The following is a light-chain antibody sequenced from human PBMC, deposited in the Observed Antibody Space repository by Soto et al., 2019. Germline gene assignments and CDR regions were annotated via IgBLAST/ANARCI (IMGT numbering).Light chain of an antibody. CDR3: QQRINWPIT. CDR2: DAS. CDR1: QSISIQ. J-gene: IGKJ5*01. Sequence: EIVLTQSPASLSLSPGEGATLSCRASQSISIQLAWYQQIPGQAPRLLIYDASNRATGIPARFSGSGSGTDFTLTISSLEPEDFAVYYCQQRINWPITFGQGTRLEIK. V-gene: IGKV3-11*01.